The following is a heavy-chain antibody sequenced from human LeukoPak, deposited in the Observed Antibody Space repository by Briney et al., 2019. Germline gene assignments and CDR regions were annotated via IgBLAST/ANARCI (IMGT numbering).Heavy chain of an antibody. J-gene: IGHJ5*02. V-gene: IGHV4-30-2*01. Sequence: SQTLSLTCAVSGGSISSGGYSWSWIRQPPGKGLEWIGYIYHSGSTYYNPSLKSRVTISVDRSKNQFSLKLSSVTAADTAVYYCARVFKGCSGGSCYPKWFDPWGQGTLVTVSS. CDR1: GGSISSGGYS. CDR2: IYHSGST. CDR3: ARVFKGCSGGSCYPKWFDP. D-gene: IGHD2-15*01.